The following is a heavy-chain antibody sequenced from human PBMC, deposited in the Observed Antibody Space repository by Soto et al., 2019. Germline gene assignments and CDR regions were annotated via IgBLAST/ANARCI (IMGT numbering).Heavy chain of an antibody. CDR3: ARLGGYCSSTKCYGGGDY. CDR2: IYPGDSDT. V-gene: IGHV5-51*01. J-gene: IGHJ4*02. CDR1: GYSFTSYW. Sequence: GESLKISCKGSGYSFTSYWIGWVRQMPGKGLEWMGIIYPGDSDTRYSPSFQGQVTISADKSISTAYLQWSSLKASDTAMYYCARLGGYCSSTKCYGGGDYWGQGNQVTFSS. D-gene: IGHD2-2*01.